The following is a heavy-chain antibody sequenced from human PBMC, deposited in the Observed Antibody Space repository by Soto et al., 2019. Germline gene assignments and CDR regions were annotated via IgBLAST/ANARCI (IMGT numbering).Heavy chain of an antibody. J-gene: IGHJ4*02. CDR3: AKRSMVTTFMASYDH. Sequence: GGSLRLSCAASGFTFSDYGLSWVRQAPGKGLEWVAGISGTGGMSGVSAGGTISYYADSVKGRFTISRDNSKNTLYLRMTSLRAEDTAVYYCAKRSMVTTFMASYDHWGQGTLVTVSS. V-gene: IGHV3-23*01. D-gene: IGHD4-17*01. CDR1: GFTFSDYG. CDR2: ISGTGGMSGVSAGGTIS.